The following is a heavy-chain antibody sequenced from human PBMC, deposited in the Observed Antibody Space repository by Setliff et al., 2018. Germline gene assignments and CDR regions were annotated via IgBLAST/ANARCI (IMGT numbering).Heavy chain of an antibody. CDR2: INQDGGGE. J-gene: IGHJ4*02. CDR3: APHSRSSDWRALDY. V-gene: IGHV3-7*03. CDR1: GFTFSFHW. Sequence: TGGSLRLSCAASGFTFSFHWMSWVRQAPDKGLEWVASINQDGGGESYVDSVKGRFTISRDNAKNSLYLQMNSLRAEDTAVYYCAPHSRSSDWRALDYWGQGTLVTVSS. D-gene: IGHD2-2*01.